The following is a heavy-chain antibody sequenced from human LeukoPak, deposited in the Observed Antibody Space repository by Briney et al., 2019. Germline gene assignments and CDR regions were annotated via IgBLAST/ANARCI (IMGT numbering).Heavy chain of an antibody. Sequence: GRSLRLSCAASGFTFSSYGMHWVRQAPGKGLEWVAVIWFDGSNKYYADSVKGRFTISRDSSKNTLYLQMNSLRGEDTAVYYCARPDYDSSGYADYWGQGTLVTVSS. V-gene: IGHV3-33*01. J-gene: IGHJ4*02. CDR2: IWFDGSNK. D-gene: IGHD3-22*01. CDR3: ARPDYDSSGYADY. CDR1: GFTFSSYG.